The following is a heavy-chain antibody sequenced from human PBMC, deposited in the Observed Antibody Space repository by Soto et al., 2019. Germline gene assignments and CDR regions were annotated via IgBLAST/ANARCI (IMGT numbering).Heavy chain of an antibody. CDR1: GFTFSNYA. Sequence: GGSLRLSCAASGFTFSNYAVTWVRQAPGKGLEWVSTISGSGGSTYYADSVKGRFTISRDNSKNTLYLQMNSLRAEDTAVYYCSKDQGSSWYEIDYWGQGSLVTVSS. V-gene: IGHV3-23*01. D-gene: IGHD6-13*01. CDR3: SKDQGSSWYEIDY. J-gene: IGHJ4*02. CDR2: ISGSGGST.